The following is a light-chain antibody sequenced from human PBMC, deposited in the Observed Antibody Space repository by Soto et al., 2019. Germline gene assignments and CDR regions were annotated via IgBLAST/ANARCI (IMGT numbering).Light chain of an antibody. CDR3: QQYGSTPVT. Sequence: EIVLTQSPGTLSLSPGERATLSCRASQTVTSNYLAWYQQRPGQAPRLLIYGASSRATGIPDRFSGSGSGTDFILTISRLEHEDFAVYYCQQYGSTPVTFGQGTKVDIK. V-gene: IGKV3-20*01. CDR1: QTVTSNY. CDR2: GAS. J-gene: IGKJ1*01.